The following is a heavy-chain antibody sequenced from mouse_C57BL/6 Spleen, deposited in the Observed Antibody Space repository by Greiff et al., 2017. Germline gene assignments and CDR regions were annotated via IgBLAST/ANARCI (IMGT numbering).Heavy chain of an antibody. CDR3: AREDWGLYYFDY. CDR2: IYPRSGNT. V-gene: IGHV1-81*01. Sequence: QVQLKQSGAELARPGASVKLSCKASGYTFTSYGISWVKQRTGQGLEWIGEIYPRSGNTYYNEKFKGKATLTADKSSSTAYMELRSLTSEDSAVYFCAREDWGLYYFDYWGQGTTLTVSS. D-gene: IGHD4-1*01. CDR1: GYTFTSYG. J-gene: IGHJ2*01.